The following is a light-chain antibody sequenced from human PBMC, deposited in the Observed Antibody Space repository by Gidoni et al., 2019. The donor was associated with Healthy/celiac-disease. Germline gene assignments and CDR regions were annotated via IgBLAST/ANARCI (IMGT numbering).Light chain of an antibody. V-gene: IGKV1-27*01. CDR3: QKYNRAPRT. CDR1: QGIINY. CDR2: AAS. J-gene: IGKJ1*01. Sequence: IKMTQSPSSRSASVGDRVTITCRASQGIINYLAWYQQKPGKVPKLLIYAASTLQSGVPSRFSGSGSGTDFTLTISSLQPEDVATYYCQKYNRAPRTFGQGTKVEIK.